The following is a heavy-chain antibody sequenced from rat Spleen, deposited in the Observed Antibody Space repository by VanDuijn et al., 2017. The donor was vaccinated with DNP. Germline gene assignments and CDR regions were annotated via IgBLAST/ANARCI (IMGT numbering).Heavy chain of an antibody. Sequence: EVKLVESGGGLVQPGRSLKLSCAASGFNFNDYWMGWVRQAPKKGLEWVATISYDGSSTFYRDSVKGRFTIYRDDAQDTLYLQMNSLRSEDTATYYCTRDNYSSYMPYYYAMDAWGQGTSVTVSS. D-gene: IGHD1-2*01. CDR2: ISYDGSST. V-gene: IGHV5-7*01. CDR3: TRDNYSSYMPYYYAMDA. CDR1: GFNFNDYW. J-gene: IGHJ4*01.